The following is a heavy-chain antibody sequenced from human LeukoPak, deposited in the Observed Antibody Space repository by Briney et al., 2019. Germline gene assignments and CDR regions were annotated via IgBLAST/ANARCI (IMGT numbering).Heavy chain of an antibody. CDR3: VRESGYNYGL. D-gene: IGHD5-24*01. J-gene: IGHJ4*02. V-gene: IGHV3-74*01. CDR2: IKSDGGTA. CDR1: GFTFSGYW. Sequence: GGSLRLSCAASGFTFSGYWVHWVRQPPGKGPVWVSYIKSDGGTADYADSVKGRFTISRDNAKSTLYLQMDSLRADDTAVYYCVRESGYNYGLWGQGILVTVSS.